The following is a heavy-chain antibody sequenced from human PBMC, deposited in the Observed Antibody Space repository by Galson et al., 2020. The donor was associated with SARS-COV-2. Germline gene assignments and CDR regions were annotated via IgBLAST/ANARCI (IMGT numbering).Heavy chain of an antibody. CDR2: IYPSDSDT. CDR1: GYTFTNYW. Sequence: GESLKISCKGSGYTFTNYWIGWVRQRPGKGLEWMGIIYPSDSDTIYGPAFQGQVTISADKSLNTAYLQWNSLRALDSAMYFCARHEGGYSGYNYAASWGQGTQVTVSS. D-gene: IGHD5-12*01. CDR3: ARHEGGYSGYNYAAS. J-gene: IGHJ5*02. V-gene: IGHV5-51*01.